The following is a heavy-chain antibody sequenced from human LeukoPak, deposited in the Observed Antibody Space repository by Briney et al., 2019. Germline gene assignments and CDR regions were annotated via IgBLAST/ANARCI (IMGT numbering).Heavy chain of an antibody. Sequence: GGSLRLSCAASGFTFSSYEMNWVRQAPGKGLEWVSYISSSGSTIYYADSVKGRFTISRDNAKNSLYLQMNSLRAEDTAVYYCARKRLCGGDCYGDAFDIWGQGTMVTVSS. CDR2: ISSSGSTI. CDR3: ARKRLCGGDCYGDAFDI. J-gene: IGHJ3*02. D-gene: IGHD2-21*02. V-gene: IGHV3-48*03. CDR1: GFTFSSYE.